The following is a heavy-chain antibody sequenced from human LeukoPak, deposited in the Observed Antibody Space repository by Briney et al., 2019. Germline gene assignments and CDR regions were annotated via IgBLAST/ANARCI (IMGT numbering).Heavy chain of an antibody. J-gene: IGHJ6*02. V-gene: IGHV4-59*12. CDR2: IHNRGTT. Sequence: SETLSLTCTVSGGSIDNSHCTWSRQPPGKGLEWVGCIHNRGTTIYNPSLRSRLTLSVDTSKNQLSLRLSSVTAADTAAYFCARDSPTSPPAYYGMDVWGRGTTVTVSS. CDR3: ARDSPTSPPAYYGMDV. CDR1: GGSIDNSH. D-gene: IGHD2-2*01.